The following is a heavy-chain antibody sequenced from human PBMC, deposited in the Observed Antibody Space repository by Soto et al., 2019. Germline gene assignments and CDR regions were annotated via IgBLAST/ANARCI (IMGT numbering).Heavy chain of an antibody. CDR2: IDPRDSYT. J-gene: IGHJ5*02. D-gene: IGHD2-2*01. Sequence: AGESLKISCTGFGYTFTTFWISWVRQMPGRGLEWMGRIDPRDSYTKYSPSFEGHVTISADKSTRTAYLQWGSLKASDTAMYYCARLYCSSSTCDSWFDPWGQGTLVTVSS. V-gene: IGHV5-10-1*01. CDR3: ARLYCSSSTCDSWFDP. CDR1: GYTFTTFW.